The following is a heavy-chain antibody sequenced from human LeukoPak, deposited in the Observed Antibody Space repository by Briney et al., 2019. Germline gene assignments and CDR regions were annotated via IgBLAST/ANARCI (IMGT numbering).Heavy chain of an antibody. CDR1: GFTFSSYA. CDR3: ALLRGYTTGGIDY. CDR2: ISGSGGSI. V-gene: IGHV3-23*01. D-gene: IGHD2-2*02. J-gene: IGHJ4*02. Sequence: GGSLRLSCAASGFTFSSYAMSWVRQAPGKGLEWVSAISGSGGSIYYADSVKGRFTISRDNSKNTLYLQMNSLRAEDTVVYYCALLRGYTTGGIDYWGQGTLVTVSS.